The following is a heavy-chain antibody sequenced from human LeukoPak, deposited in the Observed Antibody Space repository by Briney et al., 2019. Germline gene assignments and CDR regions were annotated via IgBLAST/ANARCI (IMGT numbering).Heavy chain of an antibody. V-gene: IGHV4-59*01. CDR1: GGSISSYY. D-gene: IGHD3-3*01. Sequence: SETLSLTCTVSGGSISSYYWSWIRQPPGKGLKWIGYIYYSGSTNYNPSLKSRVTISVDTSKNQFSLKLSSVTAADTAVYYCARDLPITIFGVVIRAGMDVWGQGTTVTVSS. J-gene: IGHJ6*02. CDR3: ARDLPITIFGVVIRAGMDV. CDR2: IYYSGST.